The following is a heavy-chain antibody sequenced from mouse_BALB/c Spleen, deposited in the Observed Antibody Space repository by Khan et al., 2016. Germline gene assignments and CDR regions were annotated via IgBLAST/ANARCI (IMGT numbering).Heavy chain of an antibody. D-gene: IGHD3-3*01. V-gene: IGHV1-62-2*01. Sequence: QVRLQQSGAELVKPGASVKLSCKASGYTFTEYIIHWVKQRSGQGLEWIGWFYPGSGSIKYNEKFKDKASLTADKSSSTVYMELSRLTSEDSAVYFCARHEAARATYEYAMDYWGQGTSVTVSA. CDR2: FYPGSGSI. CDR1: GYTFTEYI. J-gene: IGHJ4*01. CDR3: ARHEAARATYEYAMDY.